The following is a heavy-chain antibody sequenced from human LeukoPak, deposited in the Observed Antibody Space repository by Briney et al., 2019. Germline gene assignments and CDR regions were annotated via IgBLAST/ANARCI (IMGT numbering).Heavy chain of an antibody. J-gene: IGHJ6*02. D-gene: IGHD3-22*01. CDR1: GFTFSSYW. CDR2: IKQDGSEK. CDR3: ASSYYDSSGYYHSWNYYYYYGMDV. V-gene: IGHV3-7*01. Sequence: GGSLRLSCAASGFTFSSYWMSWVRQAPGKGLEWVANIKQDGSEKYYVDSVKGRFTISRDNAKNSLYLQMNSLRAEDTAVYYCASSYYDSSGYYHSWNYYYYYGMDVWGQGTTVTVSS.